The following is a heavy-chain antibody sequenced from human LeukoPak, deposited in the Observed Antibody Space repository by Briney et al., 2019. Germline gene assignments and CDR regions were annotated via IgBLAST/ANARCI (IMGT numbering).Heavy chain of an antibody. Sequence: PGGSLRLSCAASGFTFSSYWMHWVRQVPGKGVVWVSDINSDGSTTGYAESAKGRFTISRDNAKNTLYLQMNSLRAEDTAVYYCAALFGAFDIWGQGTMVTVSS. V-gene: IGHV3-74*01. CDR2: INSDGSTT. D-gene: IGHD2-21*01. J-gene: IGHJ3*02. CDR1: GFTFSSYW. CDR3: AALFGAFDI.